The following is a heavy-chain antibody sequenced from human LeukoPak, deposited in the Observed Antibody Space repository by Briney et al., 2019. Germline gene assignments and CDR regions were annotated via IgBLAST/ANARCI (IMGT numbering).Heavy chain of an antibody. D-gene: IGHD2-2*01. CDR1: GFTFDDYA. CDR2: ISWNSGSK. V-gene: IGHV3-9*01. Sequence: GRSLRLSCAASGFTFDDYAMHWVRQAPGKGLEWVSGISWNSGSKGYADSVKGRFTISRDNAKNSLYLQMNSLRAEDTALYYCAKAGCSSTSCQVDVWGQGTTVTVSS. CDR3: AKAGCSSTSCQVDV. J-gene: IGHJ6*02.